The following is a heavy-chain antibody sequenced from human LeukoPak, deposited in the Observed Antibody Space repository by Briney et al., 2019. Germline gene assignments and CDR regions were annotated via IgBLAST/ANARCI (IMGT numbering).Heavy chain of an antibody. CDR2: IYYSGST. Sequence: PSETLSLTCTVSGGSISSYYWSWIRQPPGKGLEWIGYIYYSGSTNYNPSLKSRVTISVDTSKNQFSLKLSSVTAADTAVYYCAGVVVPAAIGYNDAFDIWGQGTMVTVSS. CDR1: GGSISSYY. V-gene: IGHV4-59*01. J-gene: IGHJ3*02. D-gene: IGHD2-2*02. CDR3: AGVVVPAAIGYNDAFDI.